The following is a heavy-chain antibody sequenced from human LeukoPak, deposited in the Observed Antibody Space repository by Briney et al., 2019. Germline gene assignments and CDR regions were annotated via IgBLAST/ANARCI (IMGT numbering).Heavy chain of an antibody. CDR2: LKSRGSGETA. Sequence: GGSLRLSCTVSGFNFNAAWMSWVRLAPGKGLQWVGRLKSRGSGETADYSAPVKGRFTISRDNSKNTLYLQMNSLRAEDTAVYYCAKDLYYDSSGYDLFDYWGQGTLVTVSS. CDR1: GFNFNAAW. J-gene: IGHJ4*02. CDR3: AKDLYYDSSGYDLFDY. D-gene: IGHD3-22*01. V-gene: IGHV3-15*01.